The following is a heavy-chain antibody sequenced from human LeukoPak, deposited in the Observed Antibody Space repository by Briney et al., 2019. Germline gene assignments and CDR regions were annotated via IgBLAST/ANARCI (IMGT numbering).Heavy chain of an antibody. V-gene: IGHV4-59*01. CDR3: ARDNWNYGSSMDV. Sequence: SETLSLTCTVSGGSINSYSWSWSRQPPGKGVEWIGFIYYSGSTNYNPSLKSRVSISVDTSKNQFSLKLSSVTAADTAVYYCARDNWNYGSSMDVWGQGTTVTVSS. CDR1: GGSINSYS. CDR2: IYYSGST. J-gene: IGHJ6*02. D-gene: IGHD1-7*01.